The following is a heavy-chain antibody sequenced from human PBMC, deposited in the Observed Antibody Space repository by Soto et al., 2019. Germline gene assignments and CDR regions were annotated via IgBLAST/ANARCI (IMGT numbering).Heavy chain of an antibody. CDR3: ARGYDFWSGYVTYYYMDV. V-gene: IGHV4-34*01. J-gene: IGHJ6*03. Sequence: PSETLSLTCAVYGGSFSGYYWSWIRQPPGKGLEWIGEINHSGSTNYNPSLKSRVTISVDTSKNQFSLKLSSVTAADTAVYYCARGYDFWSGYVTYYYMDVWGKGTTVTVSS. CDR1: GGSFSGYY. CDR2: INHSGST. D-gene: IGHD3-3*01.